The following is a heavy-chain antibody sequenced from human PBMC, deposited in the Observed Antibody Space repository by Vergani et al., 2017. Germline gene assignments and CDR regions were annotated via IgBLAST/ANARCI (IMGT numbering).Heavy chain of an antibody. CDR1: GFTFSTYS. J-gene: IGHJ4*02. CDR2: ISSSSSYI. CDR3: ARDLKGTSYYDFWSHPQGDFDY. V-gene: IGHV3-21*01. Sequence: EVQLLESGGGLVQPGRSLRLSCAASGFTFSTYSMNWVRQAPGKGLEWVSSISSSSSYIYYADSVKGRFTISRDNAKNSLYLQMNSLRAEDTAVYYCARDLKGTSYYDFWSHPQGDFDYWGQGTLVTVSS. D-gene: IGHD3-3*01.